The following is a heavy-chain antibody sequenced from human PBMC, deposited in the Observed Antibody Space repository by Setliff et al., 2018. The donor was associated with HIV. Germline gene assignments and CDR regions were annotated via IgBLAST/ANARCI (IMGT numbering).Heavy chain of an antibody. CDR1: GYTFTSYV. V-gene: IGHV1-46*01. Sequence: ASVKVSCKASGYTFTSYVLHWVRQAAGQGLEWVGRIAPSSGGIHYAQKFQDRVTMTRDTSTSTVYMDLSRLRSEDKAVDYCAREFPGGTKGFDYWGQGTLVTVSS. CDR3: AREFPGGTKGFDY. D-gene: IGHD1-1*01. J-gene: IGHJ4*02. CDR2: IAPSSGGI.